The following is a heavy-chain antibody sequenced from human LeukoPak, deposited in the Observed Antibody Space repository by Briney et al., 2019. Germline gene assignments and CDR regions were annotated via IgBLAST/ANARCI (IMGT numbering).Heavy chain of an antibody. Sequence: GESLRISSTGTGYSFTTYWISWVRQVPGKGLEWMGIIYPGDSDTRYSPSFQGQVTISADKSISTAYLQWSSLKASDTAMYYCARHSGIAAADDYWGQGTLVTVSS. D-gene: IGHD6-13*01. CDR3: ARHSGIAAADDY. CDR1: GYSFTTYW. CDR2: IYPGDSDT. V-gene: IGHV5-51*01. J-gene: IGHJ4*02.